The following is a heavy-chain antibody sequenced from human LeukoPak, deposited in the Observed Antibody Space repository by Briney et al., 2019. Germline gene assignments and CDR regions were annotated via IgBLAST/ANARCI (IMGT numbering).Heavy chain of an antibody. Sequence: SETLSLTCTVSGGSISSYYWSWIRQPPGKGLEWIGYIYYSGSTSYNPSLKSRVTISVDTSKNQFSLKLSSVTAADTAVYYCARVLDDDILTGYTIYYYYYMDVWGKGTTVTISS. V-gene: IGHV4-59*01. J-gene: IGHJ6*03. CDR3: ARVLDDDILTGYTIYYYYYMDV. CDR1: GGSISSYY. CDR2: IYYSGST. D-gene: IGHD3-9*01.